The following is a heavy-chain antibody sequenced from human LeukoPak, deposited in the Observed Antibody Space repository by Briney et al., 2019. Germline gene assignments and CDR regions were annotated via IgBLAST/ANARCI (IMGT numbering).Heavy chain of an antibody. Sequence: SETLSLTCAVYGGSFSSYYWSWIRQPPGKGLEWIGEINHSGSTNYNPSLKSRVTISVDTSKNQFSLKLSSVTAADTAVYYCARGCGRYYGMDVWGQGPTVTVSS. CDR2: INHSGST. D-gene: IGHD1-26*01. J-gene: IGHJ6*02. CDR3: ARGCGRYYGMDV. CDR1: GGSFSSYY. V-gene: IGHV4-34*01.